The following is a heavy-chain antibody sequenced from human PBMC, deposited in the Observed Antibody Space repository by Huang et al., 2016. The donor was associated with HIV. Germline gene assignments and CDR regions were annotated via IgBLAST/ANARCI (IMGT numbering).Heavy chain of an antibody. CDR1: GGSIRSDNYY. Sequence: QLQLQESGPGLVKPSETLSLTCTVSGGSIRSDNYYWGWIRQPPGKGLEWIGSIYYSGSTYDNPALKSRVTITVDTSKNHFSLRMRSVTAADTAVYYCARLPGSITMIRGVITDPYWGQGTLVTVSS. CDR2: IYYSGST. V-gene: IGHV4-39*02. J-gene: IGHJ4*02. CDR3: ARLPGSITMIRGVITDPY. D-gene: IGHD3-10*01.